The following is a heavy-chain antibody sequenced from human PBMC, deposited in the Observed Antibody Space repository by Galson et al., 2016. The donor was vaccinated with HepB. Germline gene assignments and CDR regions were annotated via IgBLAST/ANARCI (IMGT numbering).Heavy chain of an antibody. D-gene: IGHD5-12*01. V-gene: IGHV3-7*01. Sequence: SLRLSCAASRFSFSSSWMAWVRQAPGKGLEWVANMTPDGSQTNYIDSVKGRFTISRDNARNSLYLQMKSLRAEDTDVYFCTRDRAYSCFGYWGQGTLVTVSS. CDR3: TRDRAYSCFGY. J-gene: IGHJ4*02. CDR2: MTPDGSQT. CDR1: RFSFSSSW.